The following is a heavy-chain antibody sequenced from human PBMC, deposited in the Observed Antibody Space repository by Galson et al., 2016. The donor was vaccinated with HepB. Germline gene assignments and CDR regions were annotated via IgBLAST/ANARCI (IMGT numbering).Heavy chain of an antibody. Sequence: SLRLSCAASGFTFSSHTMNWVRQAPGKGLEWVSSIGGSGIHKVYADAVKGRFTMSRDNAKNSLYLEMNSLTVEDTAIYYCSRDQPFSRFYYWGQGTLVTVSS. D-gene: IGHD2/OR15-2a*01. CDR3: SRDQPFSRFYY. V-gene: IGHV3-21*06. CDR2: IGGSGIHK. J-gene: IGHJ4*02. CDR1: GFTFSSHT.